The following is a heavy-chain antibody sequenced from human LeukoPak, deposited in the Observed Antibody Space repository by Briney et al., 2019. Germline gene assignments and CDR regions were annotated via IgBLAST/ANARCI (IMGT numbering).Heavy chain of an antibody. D-gene: IGHD3-22*01. V-gene: IGHV4-61*02. CDR1: GGSISSGSYY. J-gene: IGHJ4*02. Sequence: PSQTLSLTCTVSGGSISSGSYYWSWIRQPAGKGLEWIGRIYTSGSTNYNPSLKSRVTISVDTSKNQFSLKLSSVTAADTAVYYCADYYYDSSGSYYFDYWGQGTLVTVSS. CDR3: ADYYYDSSGSYYFDY. CDR2: IYTSGST.